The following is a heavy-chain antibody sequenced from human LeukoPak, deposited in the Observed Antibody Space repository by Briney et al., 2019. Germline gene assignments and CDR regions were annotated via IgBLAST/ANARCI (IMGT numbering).Heavy chain of an antibody. CDR3: AKASTETQWLVPRYFDY. V-gene: IGHV3-23*01. CDR1: GFTFSSYA. J-gene: IGHJ4*02. D-gene: IGHD6-19*01. Sequence: GGSLRLSCAASGFTFSSYAMSWVRQAPGKGLEWVSDISGSGGSTYYADSVKSRFTISRDNSKNTLYLQMNSLRAEDTAVYYCAKASTETQWLVPRYFDYWGQGTLVTVSS. CDR2: ISGSGGST.